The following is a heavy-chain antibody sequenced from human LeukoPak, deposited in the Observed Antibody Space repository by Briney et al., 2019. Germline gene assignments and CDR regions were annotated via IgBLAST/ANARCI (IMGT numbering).Heavy chain of an antibody. J-gene: IGHJ3*02. CDR2: INHSGST. V-gene: IGHV4-34*01. D-gene: IGHD5-12*01. CDR3: ARHMYSGYEDAFDI. Sequence: SETLSLTCAVYGGSFSGYYWSWIRQPPGKGLEWIGEINHSGSTNYNPSLKSRVTISVDTSKNQFSLNLNSVTAADTAVYYCARHMYSGYEDAFDIWGQGTMVTVSS. CDR1: GGSFSGYY.